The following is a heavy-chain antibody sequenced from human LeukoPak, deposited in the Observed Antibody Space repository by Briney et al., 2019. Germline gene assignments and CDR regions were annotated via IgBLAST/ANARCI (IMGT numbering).Heavy chain of an antibody. D-gene: IGHD3-10*01. J-gene: IGHJ4*02. Sequence: ASVKVSCKASGYTFTGYYMHWVRQAPGQGLEWMGWINPNSGGTNYAQKFQGWVTMTRDTSISTAYMELSRLRSDDTAGYYCARSYYYGSGSYRPLDYWGQGTLVTVSS. V-gene: IGHV1-2*04. CDR3: ARSYYYGSGSYRPLDY. CDR2: INPNSGGT. CDR1: GYTFTGYY.